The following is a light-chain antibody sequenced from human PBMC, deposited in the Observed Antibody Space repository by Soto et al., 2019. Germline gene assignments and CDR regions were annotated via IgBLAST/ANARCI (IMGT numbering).Light chain of an antibody. Sequence: QSVLTQPPSVSGAPGQRVTISYTGSSSNIGAGYDVHWYQQLPGTAPKLLIYGNSNRPSGVPDRFSGSKSGTSASLAITGLRAEGEADYYCQSYDSSLSGWVFGGGTKVTVL. CDR1: SSNIGAGYD. CDR3: QSYDSSLSGWV. V-gene: IGLV1-40*01. CDR2: GNS. J-gene: IGLJ3*02.